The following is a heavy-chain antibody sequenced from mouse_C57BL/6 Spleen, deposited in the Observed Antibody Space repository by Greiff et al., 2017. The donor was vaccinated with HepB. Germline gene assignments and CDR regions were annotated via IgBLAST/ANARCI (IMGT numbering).Heavy chain of an antibody. CDR2: INYDGSST. CDR1: GFTFSDYY. D-gene: IGHD1-1*01. J-gene: IGHJ1*03. CDR3: AREGLYGSSRYFDV. V-gene: IGHV5-16*01. Sequence: EVQVVESEGGLVQPGSSMKLSCTASGFTFSDYYMAWVRQVPEKGLEWVANINYDGSSTYYLDSLKSRFIISRDNAKNILYLQMSSLKSEDTATYYCAREGLYGSSRYFDVWGTGTTVTVSS.